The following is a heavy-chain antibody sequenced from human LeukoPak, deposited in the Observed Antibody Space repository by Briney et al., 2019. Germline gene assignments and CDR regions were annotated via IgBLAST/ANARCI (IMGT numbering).Heavy chain of an antibody. CDR3: ARDRYCSSTSCYKSGIDY. Sequence: PGGSLRLSCAVSGITLSNYGMSWVREAPGKGLEWVAGISGSGGSTNYADSVKGRFTISRDNPKNTLFLQMNSLRAEDTAVYYCARDRYCSSTSCYKSGIDYWGQGTLVTVSS. V-gene: IGHV3-23*01. CDR1: GITLSNYG. D-gene: IGHD2-2*02. CDR2: ISGSGGST. J-gene: IGHJ4*02.